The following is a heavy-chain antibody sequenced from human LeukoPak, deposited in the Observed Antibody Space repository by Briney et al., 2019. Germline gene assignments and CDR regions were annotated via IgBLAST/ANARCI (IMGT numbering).Heavy chain of an antibody. CDR1: GVSFSDYY. CDR2: INHSGST. J-gene: IGHJ4*02. CDR3: ARVQASYDSSGLDY. D-gene: IGHD3-22*01. Sequence: PSETLSLTCAVYGVSFSDYYWSWIRQPPGKGLEWIGEINHSGSTNYNPSLKSRITISVDTSKNQFSLKLSSVTAADTAVYYCARVQASYDSSGLDYWGQGTLVTVSS. V-gene: IGHV4-34*01.